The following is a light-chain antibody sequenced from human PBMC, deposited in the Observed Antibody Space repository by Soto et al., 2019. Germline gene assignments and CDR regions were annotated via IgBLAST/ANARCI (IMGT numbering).Light chain of an antibody. J-gene: IGLJ2*01. CDR2: DVS. V-gene: IGLV2-14*01. CDR3: SSYTSSSMVV. Sequence: QSALTQPASVSGSPGQSITISCTGTSSDFGGYNYVSWYQQHPGKAPKLMIYDVSNRPSGVSNRFSGSKSGNTASLTISGLQAEDEADYYCSSYTSSSMVVFGGGTKVTVL. CDR1: SSDFGGYNY.